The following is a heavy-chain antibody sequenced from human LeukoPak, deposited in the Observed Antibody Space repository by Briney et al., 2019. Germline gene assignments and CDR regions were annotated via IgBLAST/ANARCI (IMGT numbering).Heavy chain of an antibody. CDR1: GFTYSPYG. J-gene: IGHJ6*03. V-gene: IGHV3-23*01. Sequence: GGSLRLSGAASGFTYSPYGMGWVRQAPGKGLEWVSSIGVGGTYYADSVKGRFTISRDNSKSTLYLEMNGLRAEDTAVYYCASDYPRYYFYMDVWGKGTTVTVSS. CDR2: IGVGGT. CDR3: ASDYPRYYFYMDV. D-gene: IGHD4-11*01.